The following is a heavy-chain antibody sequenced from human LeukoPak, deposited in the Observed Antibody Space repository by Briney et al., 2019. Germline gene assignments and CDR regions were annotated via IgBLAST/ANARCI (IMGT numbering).Heavy chain of an antibody. CDR2: IYNTGGT. Sequence: SETLSLTCTVSGGIVSSYYWSWVRQPPGKRLEWLGYIYNTGGTNYNPSLNGRVTISVDTSKNQFSLNLSSVTAADTAVYYCARRHHYYYYMDVWGKGTTVTVSS. CDR1: GGIVSSYY. V-gene: IGHV4-4*09. CDR3: ARRHHYYYYMDV. J-gene: IGHJ6*03.